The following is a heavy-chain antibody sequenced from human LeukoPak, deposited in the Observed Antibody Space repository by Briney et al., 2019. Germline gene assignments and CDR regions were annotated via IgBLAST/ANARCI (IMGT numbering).Heavy chain of an antibody. CDR2: ITPSSSTI. V-gene: IGHV3-48*04. D-gene: IGHD4-23*01. CDR3: ARSPRVYGGNTNYFDY. J-gene: IGHJ4*02. Sequence: GGSLRLSCAASGFTSSTYSMNWVRQAPGKGLEWVSYITPSSSTIYYADSVKGRFTISRDNAKNSLYLQMNSLRAEDTAVYYCARSPRVYGGNTNYFDYWGQGTLVTVSS. CDR1: GFTSSTYS.